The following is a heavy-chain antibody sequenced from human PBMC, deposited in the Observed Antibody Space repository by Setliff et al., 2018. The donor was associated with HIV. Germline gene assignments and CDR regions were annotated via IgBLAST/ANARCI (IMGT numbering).Heavy chain of an antibody. CDR1: GDSIRGYY. J-gene: IGHJ4*02. CDR2: VFYTGFA. V-gene: IGHV4-59*08. D-gene: IGHD5-12*01. Sequence: PSETLSLPCTVSGDSIRGYYWSWIRQPPGKGLEWMGYVFYTGFAAYNPSLKSRLTISVDTSKSQFSLTLTSVTAADTAVYYCARQMPIPGIAITPVDYWGQGALVTVSS. CDR3: ARQMPIPGIAITPVDY.